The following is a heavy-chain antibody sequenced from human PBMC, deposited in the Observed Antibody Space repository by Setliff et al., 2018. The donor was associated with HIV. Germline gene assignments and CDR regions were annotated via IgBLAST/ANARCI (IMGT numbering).Heavy chain of an antibody. Sequence: SETLSLTCSISGGSISCSAYYWTWIRQHPGKGLEWIGYIYYSGSTYYNPSLKSRVTISVDTSKNQFSLKLSSVTAADTAVYYCARRRDIVVVPAALGGMGYYYYMDVWGKGTTVTVSS. CDR2: IYYSGST. CDR1: GGSISCSAYY. D-gene: IGHD2-2*01. J-gene: IGHJ6*03. CDR3: ARRRDIVVVPAALGGMGYYYYMDV. V-gene: IGHV4-31*03.